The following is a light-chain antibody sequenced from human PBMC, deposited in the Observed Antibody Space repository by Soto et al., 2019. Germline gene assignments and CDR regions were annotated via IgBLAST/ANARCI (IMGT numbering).Light chain of an antibody. CDR1: QNIDNK. J-gene: IGKJ5*01. V-gene: IGKV3-15*01. Sequence: EIVLTQSPATLPVSPGERATLSCRASQNIDNKLVWYQQKPGQAPSLLLSNAVTRAPGIPARFSGSGFGTEFTLTISSLQPEDFAIYYCQQYKSWWPITFGPGTRLEI. CDR3: QQYKSWWPIT. CDR2: NAV.